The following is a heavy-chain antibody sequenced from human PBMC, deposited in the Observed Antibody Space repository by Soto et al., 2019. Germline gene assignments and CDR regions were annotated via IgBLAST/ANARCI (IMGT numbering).Heavy chain of an antibody. CDR3: AGAYCSGTTCYGLYGMDV. J-gene: IGHJ6*02. CDR2: MSGSGGGT. V-gene: IGHV3-23*01. CDR1: GFIFTNYA. Sequence: PVGSLRLSCAASGFIFTNYAMQCFRESAVKVLEWDSSMSGSGGGTYYADSVKGRFTISRDNSKNTLFLQMNGLRAEDTALYYCAGAYCSGTTCYGLYGMDVWGQGTTVTVSS. D-gene: IGHD2-2*01.